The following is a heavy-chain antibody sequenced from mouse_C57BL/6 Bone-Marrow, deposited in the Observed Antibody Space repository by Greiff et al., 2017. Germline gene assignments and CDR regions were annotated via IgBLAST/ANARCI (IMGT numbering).Heavy chain of an antibody. Sequence: QVQLQQPGAELVMPGASVKLSCKASGYTFTSYWMHWVKQRPGQGLEWIGEIDPSDSYTNYNQKFKGKSTLTVDKASRPAYMQLSSLTSEDSAVDYCAREGYDYFDYWGQGTTLTVSS. D-gene: IGHD2-3*01. V-gene: IGHV1-69*01. CDR2: IDPSDSYT. J-gene: IGHJ2*01. CDR1: GYTFTSYW. CDR3: AREGYDYFDY.